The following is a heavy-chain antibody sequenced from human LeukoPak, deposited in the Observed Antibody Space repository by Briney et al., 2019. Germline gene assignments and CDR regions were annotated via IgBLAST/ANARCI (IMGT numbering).Heavy chain of an antibody. Sequence: GGSLRLSCAASGFPLSSYAMSWFRQAPGKGLEWVSAFSDSGNTYHADSVKGRFTISRDSSKNTLFLPMNRLRPEDAAVYYCAKAPVTTCRGAYCYPFDYWGQGTMVTVSS. J-gene: IGHJ3*01. CDR2: FSDSGNT. CDR1: GFPLSSYA. V-gene: IGHV3-23*01. CDR3: AKAPVTTCRGAYCYPFDY. D-gene: IGHD2-21*01.